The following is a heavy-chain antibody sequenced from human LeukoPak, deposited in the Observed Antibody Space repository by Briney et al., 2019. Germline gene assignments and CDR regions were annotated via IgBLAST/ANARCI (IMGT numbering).Heavy chain of an antibody. Sequence: ASVKVSCKVSGHTFTGYYMHWVRQAPGQGLEWMGWINPNSGGTNYAQKFRGRVTMTRDTSISTAYMELSRLRSDDTAVYYCARCRVVSGSCPHGFDYWGQGTLVTVSS. V-gene: IGHV1-2*02. CDR1: GHTFTGYY. J-gene: IGHJ4*02. D-gene: IGHD6-13*01. CDR3: ARCRVVSGSCPHGFDY. CDR2: INPNSGGT.